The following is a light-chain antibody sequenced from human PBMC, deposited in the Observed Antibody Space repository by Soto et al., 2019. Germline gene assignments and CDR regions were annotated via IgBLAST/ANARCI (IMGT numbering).Light chain of an antibody. CDR3: QQRSKWPPT. CDR1: QSVSSY. Sequence: EVVLTQSPATRSLSPGERATLSCRASQSVSSYLAWYQQKPGQAPRLLIYDASNRATGIPARFSGSGSGTDFSLTISSLEPGDFAVYYCQQRSKWPPTFGQGTRLEIK. J-gene: IGKJ5*01. V-gene: IGKV3-11*01. CDR2: DAS.